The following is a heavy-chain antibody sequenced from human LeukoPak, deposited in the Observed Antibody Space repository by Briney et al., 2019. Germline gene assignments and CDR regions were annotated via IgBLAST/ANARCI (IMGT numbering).Heavy chain of an antibody. CDR1: GFSLSNYW. CDR2: IKLDGSEK. V-gene: IGHV3-7*01. CDR3: ARETRGSYVPGLDS. J-gene: IGHJ4*02. D-gene: IGHD1-26*01. Sequence: TGGSLRLSCAASGFSLSNYWISWVRQAPGKGLEWVANIKLDGSEKYYVNSVKGRFTISRDNAKNSLNLQMNSLRAEDTAVYCCARETRGSYVPGLDSWGQGTLVTVSS.